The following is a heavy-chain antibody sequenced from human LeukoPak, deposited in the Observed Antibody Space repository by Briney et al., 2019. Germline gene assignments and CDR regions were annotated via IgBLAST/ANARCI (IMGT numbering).Heavy chain of an antibody. D-gene: IGHD5-18*01. V-gene: IGHV3-21*03. CDR2: ISSSSSYI. J-gene: IGHJ6*02. CDR3: ARDPGQVVDTAMVRYYYYYGMDV. CDR1: GLTFSSYS. Sequence: PGVSLTLSCAPSGLTFSSYSMLWVRQAPGKGGEWVSSISSSSSYIFYAVSVKGRFTISRDNAKNSLYLQMNSLRAEDTAVYYCARDPGQVVDTAMVRYYYYYGMDVWGQGTTVTVSS.